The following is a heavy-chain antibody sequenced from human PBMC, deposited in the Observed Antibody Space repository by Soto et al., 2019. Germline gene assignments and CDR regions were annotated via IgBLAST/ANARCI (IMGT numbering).Heavy chain of an antibody. CDR2: FSSGGGNT. V-gene: IGHV3-23*01. CDR3: AKNWGVAASGAAFDM. CDR1: GFTFSSYA. J-gene: IGHJ3*02. Sequence: EVQLLESGGGLVQPGGSLRLSCAASGFTFSSYAMSWVRQAPGKGLEWVSTFSSGGGNTYYADSVKGRFTISRDYSKKTLNLQMNSLRAEDTAVYYCAKNWGVAASGAAFDMWGQGTMVTVSS. D-gene: IGHD6-13*01.